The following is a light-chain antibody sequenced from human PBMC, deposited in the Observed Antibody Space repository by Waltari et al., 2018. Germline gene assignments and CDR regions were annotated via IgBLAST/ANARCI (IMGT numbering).Light chain of an antibody. CDR1: QGIRND. CDR3: LQDYNYPWT. CDR2: AAS. J-gene: IGKJ1*01. Sequence: AIQMTQSPSSLSASVGDRVTITCRASQGIRNDLGWYQQKPGKAPNLLIYAASSLRSGVPSRFGGSGSGTDFTLTISSLQPEDFATYYCLQDYNYPWTFGQGTQVEIK. V-gene: IGKV1-6*01.